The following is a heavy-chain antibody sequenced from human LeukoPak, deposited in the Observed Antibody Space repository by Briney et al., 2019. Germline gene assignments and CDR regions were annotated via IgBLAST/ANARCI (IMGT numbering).Heavy chain of an antibody. CDR2: IYSSGST. D-gene: IGHD4-11*01. Sequence: KPSETLSLTCTVSGDSISSYYWSWIRQLPGKGLEWIAYIYSSGSTPHNPSLKSRVATSVDMYKNQLSLKLNSVTAADAAVYYCARAGQAYSFDHWGQGTLVTVSS. V-gene: IGHV4-59*01. CDR3: ARAGQAYSFDH. CDR1: GDSISSYY. J-gene: IGHJ4*02.